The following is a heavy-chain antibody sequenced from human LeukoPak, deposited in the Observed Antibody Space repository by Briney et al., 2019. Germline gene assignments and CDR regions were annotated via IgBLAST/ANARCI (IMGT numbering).Heavy chain of an antibody. Sequence: PSETLSLTCAVYGGSFSGYYWSWIRQPPGKGLEWIGEINHSGSTNYNPSLKSRVTISVDTSKNQFSLKLSSVTAADTAVYYCASAWIAAAGSIDYWGQGTLVTVSS. CDR3: ASAWIAAAGSIDY. V-gene: IGHV4-34*01. CDR1: GGSFSGYY. D-gene: IGHD6-13*01. J-gene: IGHJ4*02. CDR2: INHSGST.